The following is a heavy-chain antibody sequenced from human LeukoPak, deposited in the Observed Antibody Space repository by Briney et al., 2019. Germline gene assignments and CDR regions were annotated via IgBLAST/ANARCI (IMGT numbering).Heavy chain of an antibody. D-gene: IGHD3-10*01. CDR2: IYNSGST. CDR1: GGSISSYY. J-gene: IGHJ4*02. V-gene: IGHV4-4*07. CDR3: ARGPASYSDSGTYTPRYVDY. Sequence: SETLSLTCTVSGGSISSYYWSWIRQPAGKGLEWIGRIYNSGSTYYNPSLKSRVTISVDTSQNEFSLRLSSVTAADTAVYYCARGPASYSDSGTYTPRYVDYWGQGILVTVSS.